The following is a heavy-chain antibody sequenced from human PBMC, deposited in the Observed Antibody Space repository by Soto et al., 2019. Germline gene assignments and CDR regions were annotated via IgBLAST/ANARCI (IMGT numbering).Heavy chain of an antibody. Sequence: ASVKVSCKASGYTFTSYGISWVRQAPGQGLEWMGWISAYNGNTNYAQKLQGRVTMTTDTSTSTAYMELRSLRSGDTAVYYCARIRTSHCAACPRYAFDIWGQGTMVTVSS. CDR1: GYTFTSYG. CDR2: ISAYNGNT. CDR3: ARIRTSHCAACPRYAFDI. D-gene: IGHD2-2*01. V-gene: IGHV1-18*04. J-gene: IGHJ3*02.